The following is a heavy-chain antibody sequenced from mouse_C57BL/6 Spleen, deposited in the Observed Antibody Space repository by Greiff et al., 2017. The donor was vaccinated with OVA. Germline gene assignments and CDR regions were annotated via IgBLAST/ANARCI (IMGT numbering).Heavy chain of an antibody. D-gene: IGHD2-4*01. J-gene: IGHJ4*01. CDR2: IYPGDGDT. Sequence: VQLQQSGPGLVKPGASVKISCTASGYAFSSSWMNWVKQRPGKGLEWIGRIYPGDGDTNSHGKFKGKATLTADKSSSTPYIQLSSLTSEDSAVYFCAREGGLRYAMDYWGQGTSVTVSS. CDR3: AREGGLRYAMDY. CDR1: GYAFSSSW. V-gene: IGHV1-82*01.